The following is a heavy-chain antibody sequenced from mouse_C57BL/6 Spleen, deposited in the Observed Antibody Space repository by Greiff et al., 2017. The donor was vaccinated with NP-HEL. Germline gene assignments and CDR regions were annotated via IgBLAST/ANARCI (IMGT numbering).Heavy chain of an antibody. CDR1: GFTLSSYA. V-gene: IGHV5-4*01. Sequence: EVQLVESGGGLVKPGGSLTLSCAASGFTLSSYAMSWVRQTPEKRLEWVATISDGGSYTYYPDNVKGRFTISRDNAKNNLYLQMSHLKAEDTAMYYCARGRDYGSSYGYFDVWGTGTTVTVSS. D-gene: IGHD1-1*01. CDR2: ISDGGSYT. J-gene: IGHJ1*03. CDR3: ARGRDYGSSYGYFDV.